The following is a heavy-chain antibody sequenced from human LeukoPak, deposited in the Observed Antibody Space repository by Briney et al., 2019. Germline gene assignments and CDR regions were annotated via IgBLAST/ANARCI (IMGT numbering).Heavy chain of an antibody. J-gene: IGHJ4*02. CDR2: MNPNSGNT. CDR1: GYTFTSYD. Sequence: ASVKVSCKASGYTFTSYDINGVRQASGQGLAWMGWMNPNSGNTGYAQKFQGRVTMTRNTSISTAYMELSSLRSADTAVYYCASSRTYGSGSLSSFDYWGQGTLVTVSS. D-gene: IGHD3-10*01. CDR3: ASSRTYGSGSLSSFDY. V-gene: IGHV1-8*01.